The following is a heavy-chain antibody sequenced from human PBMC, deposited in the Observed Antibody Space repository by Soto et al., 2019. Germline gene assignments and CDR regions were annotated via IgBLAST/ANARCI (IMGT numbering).Heavy chain of an antibody. CDR1: GYTFTGYY. CDR3: AKGVISSSDYYHYLMDV. CDR2: INPNSGGT. Sequence: ASVKVSCKTSGYTFTGYYMHWVRQAPGQGLEWMGWINPNSGGTNYAQKFQGWVTMTRDTSISTAYMELSRLRSDDTAVYYCAKGVISSSDYYHYLMDVWGQGTTVTVSS. D-gene: IGHD3-16*02. V-gene: IGHV1-2*04. J-gene: IGHJ6*02.